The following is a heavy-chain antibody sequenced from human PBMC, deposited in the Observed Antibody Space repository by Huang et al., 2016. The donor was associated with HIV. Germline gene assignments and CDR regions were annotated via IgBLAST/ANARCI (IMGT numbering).Heavy chain of an antibody. V-gene: IGHV4-39*01. J-gene: IGHJ6*02. CDR1: GGSISSTNSY. CDR3: ARRTPTPYYYYYYGMDV. D-gene: IGHD2-15*01. Sequence: QLQLQESGPGLVKPSGTLSLTCPVSGGSISSTNSYWGWIRQPPGKGLAWLGSIYYSGTTYYNPTLKSRVTISLDTSKNQFSLKLSSVTAADTAVYYCARRTPTPYYYYYYGMDVWGQGTTVTVSS. CDR2: IYYSGTT.